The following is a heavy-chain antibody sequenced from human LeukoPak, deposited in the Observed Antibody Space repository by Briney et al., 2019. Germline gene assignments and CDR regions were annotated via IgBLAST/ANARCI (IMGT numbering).Heavy chain of an antibody. Sequence: SETLSLTCSVSGDSLSRGSYYWNWIWQPAGKGLEWIGRISASGNTNYNPSLKSRVTLSVDASKNQFSLRLTSVTAAGTAVYFCARGVTVFGGAPKGALDLWGRGTMVTVFS. CDR1: GDSLSRGSYY. CDR3: ARGVTVFGGAPKGALDL. V-gene: IGHV4-61*02. CDR2: ISASGNT. D-gene: IGHD3-3*01. J-gene: IGHJ3*01.